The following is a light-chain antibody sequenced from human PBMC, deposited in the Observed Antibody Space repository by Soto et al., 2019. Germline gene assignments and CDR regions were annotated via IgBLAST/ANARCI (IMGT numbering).Light chain of an antibody. V-gene: IGLV2-18*02. CDR3: SSYMSTSRYV. CDR2: EVI. CDR1: SSDVGKYDR. J-gene: IGLJ1*01. Sequence: QSVLTQPPSVSGSPGQSVTISCTGTSSDVGKYDRVSWYQQPPGTAPKLIIYEVIIRPSGVPARFSGSKSGNTASLTISGLQAEDEADYYCSSYMSTSRYVFGAGTKVTVL.